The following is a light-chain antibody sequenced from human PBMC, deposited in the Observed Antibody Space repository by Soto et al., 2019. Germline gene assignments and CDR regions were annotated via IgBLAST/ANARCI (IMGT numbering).Light chain of an antibody. CDR1: SSDVGSYNL. CDR2: EDN. V-gene: IGLV2-23*01. CDR3: CAFVRSNALL. Sequence: QSALTQPASVSGSPGQSITISCTGTSSDVGSYNLVSWYQHHPGKAPKFIIYEDNKRPSGVSNRFSGSKSGNTASLTISGLQAEDEADYYCCAFVRSNALLFGGRTKLTVL. J-gene: IGLJ2*01.